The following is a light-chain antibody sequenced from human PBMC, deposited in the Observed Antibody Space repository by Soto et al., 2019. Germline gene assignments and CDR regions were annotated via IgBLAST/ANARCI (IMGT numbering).Light chain of an antibody. CDR3: AAWDDSLSGVV. V-gene: IGLV1-47*01. J-gene: IGLJ2*01. CDR2: RNS. CDR1: SSNIGSNY. Sequence: QSAVTQPPSASGTPGQRVTISCSGSSSNIGSNYVYWYQQLPGTVPQLLIYRNSERPSGVPDRFSGSKSGTSASLAISGLRSEDEADYYCAAWDDSLSGVVFGGGTKVTVL.